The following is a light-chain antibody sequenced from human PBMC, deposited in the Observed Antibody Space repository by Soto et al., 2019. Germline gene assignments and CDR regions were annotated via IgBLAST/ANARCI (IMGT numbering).Light chain of an antibody. V-gene: IGKV3-20*01. CDR2: LAS. CDR3: QQHSSSPHMYT. Sequence: EIVLTQSPGTLYLSPGERATLSCRASQTVSSSYLSWYQQKPGQAPRLLIYLASSRATGIPDRFSGSGSGTDFTLTISRLEPEDFAVYYCQQHSSSPHMYTLGQGTKLEIK. CDR1: QTVSSSY. J-gene: IGKJ2*01.